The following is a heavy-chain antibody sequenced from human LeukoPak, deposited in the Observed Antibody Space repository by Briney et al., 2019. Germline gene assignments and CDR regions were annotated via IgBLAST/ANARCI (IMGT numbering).Heavy chain of an antibody. J-gene: IGHJ6*02. D-gene: IGHD3-3*01. CDR1: GLTFSSHW. CDR3: ARHYDFWSGYYSPYYYYYGMDV. CDR2: ITNDGSST. Sequence: PGGSLRLSCAASGLTFSSHWMHWVRQAPGKGLVWVSRITNDGSSTTYADSVKGRFTISRDNAKNMLYLQVNSLRAEDTAVYYCARHYDFWSGYYSPYYYYYGMDVWGQGTTVTVSS. V-gene: IGHV3-74*01.